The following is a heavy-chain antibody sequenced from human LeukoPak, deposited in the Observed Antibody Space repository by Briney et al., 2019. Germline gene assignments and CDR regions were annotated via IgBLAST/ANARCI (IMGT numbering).Heavy chain of an antibody. CDR3: ARLHSGADY. D-gene: IGHD4-17*01. V-gene: IGHV5-51*01. CDR1: GYSFTTYW. CDR2: IYPDDSDT. Sequence: GESLKISCKGSGYSFTTYWIGWVRQMPGKGLEWMGIIYPDDSDTRYSPSFQGQVIISADKSVSTTYLQWSSLRASDTAMYYCARLHSGADYWGQGTLVTVSS. J-gene: IGHJ4*02.